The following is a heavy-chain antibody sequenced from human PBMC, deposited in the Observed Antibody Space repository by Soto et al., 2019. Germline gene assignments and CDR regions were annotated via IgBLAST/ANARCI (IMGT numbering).Heavy chain of an antibody. CDR1: GIIFKGFG. V-gene: IGHV3-33*01. CDR2: IRFDGSNI. CDR3: ARDGVGGTVFFGYLDD. D-gene: IGHD3-3*01. J-gene: IGHJ4*02. Sequence: SGGSLRLSCAASGIIFKGFGMHWVRQAPGKGLEWVAVIRFDGSNIYYADSVKGRFTISRDNSKNTLYLQMDSLRAEDTAVYYCARDGVGGTVFFGYLDDWGQGARVTVPS.